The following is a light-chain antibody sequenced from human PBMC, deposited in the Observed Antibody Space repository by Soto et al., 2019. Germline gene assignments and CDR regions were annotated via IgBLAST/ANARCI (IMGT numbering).Light chain of an antibody. CDR2: DVS. J-gene: IGLJ1*01. CDR3: NSYRSSSTRYV. CDR1: SIDVGGYNY. V-gene: IGLV2-14*03. Sequence: QSALTQPASVSGSPGQSITISCTGTSIDVGGYNYVSWYQQHPGRAPKLLIYDVSNRPSGVSNRFSGSKSGNTASLTISGLQAEDEADYYCNSYRSSSTRYVFGSGTKLTVL.